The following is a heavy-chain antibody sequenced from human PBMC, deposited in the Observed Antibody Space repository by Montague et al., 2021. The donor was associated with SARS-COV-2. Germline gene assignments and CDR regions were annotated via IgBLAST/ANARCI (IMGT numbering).Heavy chain of an antibody. D-gene: IGHD5-18*01. Sequence: SETLSLTCTVSGGSISSYYWSWIRQPPGKALEWIGYIYYSGRTNYNPSLNSRATISVDTSKNQFSLKLTSVTAAATAVYFCARESDSYPSGPQYFDLWGRGTLVTVSS. CDR3: ARESDSYPSGPQYFDL. V-gene: IGHV4-59*01. J-gene: IGHJ2*01. CDR2: IYYSGRT. CDR1: GGSISSYY.